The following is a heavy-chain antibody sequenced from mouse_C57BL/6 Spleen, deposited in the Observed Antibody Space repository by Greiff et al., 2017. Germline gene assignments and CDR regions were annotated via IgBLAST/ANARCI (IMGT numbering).Heavy chain of an antibody. D-gene: IGHD2-4*01. CDR1: GYTFTSYW. Sequence: QVQLKQPGTELVKPGASVKLSCKASGYTFTSYWMHWVKQRPGQGLERIGNINPSNGGTNYNEKFKSKATLTVDKSSSTAYMQLSSLTSEDSAVYDCARWRYDYDGVYFDYWGQGTTLTVSS. CDR2: INPSNGGT. J-gene: IGHJ2*01. V-gene: IGHV1-53*01. CDR3: ARWRYDYDGVYFDY.